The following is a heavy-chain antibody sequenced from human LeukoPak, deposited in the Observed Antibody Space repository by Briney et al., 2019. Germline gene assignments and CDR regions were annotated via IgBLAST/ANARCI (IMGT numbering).Heavy chain of an antibody. Sequence: GASLRLSCAASGFTFSSYAMSWVRQAPGKGLEWVSAISGSGGSTYYADSVKGRFTISRDNSKNTLYLQMNSLRAEDTAVYYCAKDLTMIVVVTTTSRGDYWGQGTLVTVSP. J-gene: IGHJ4*02. V-gene: IGHV3-23*01. CDR1: GFTFSSYA. D-gene: IGHD3-22*01. CDR2: ISGSGGST. CDR3: AKDLTMIVVVTTTSRGDY.